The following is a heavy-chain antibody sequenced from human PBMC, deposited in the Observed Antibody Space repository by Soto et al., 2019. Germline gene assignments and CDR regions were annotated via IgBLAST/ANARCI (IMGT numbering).Heavy chain of an antibody. CDR3: ARGPYSGNDHYSYYYMDV. V-gene: IGHV4-59*01. CDR2: IYYSGST. D-gene: IGHD5-12*01. CDR1: GDSINNYY. Sequence: SETLSLTCTVSGDSINNYYWSWIRQPPGKGLEWIGYIYYSGSTNYNPSLKSRITISIDTSKYQFSLKLRSVTAADTAVYYRARGPYSGNDHYSYYYMDVWGKGTTVTVSS. J-gene: IGHJ6*03.